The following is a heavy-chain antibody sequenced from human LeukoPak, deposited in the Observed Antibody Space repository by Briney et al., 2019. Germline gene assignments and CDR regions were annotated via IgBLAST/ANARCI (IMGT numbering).Heavy chain of an antibody. CDR3: AKVRGGSYLEIDY. CDR2: ISGSGGST. J-gene: IGHJ4*02. D-gene: IGHD1-26*01. V-gene: IGHV3-23*01. Sequence: PGGSLRLSCAASGFIVSSNYMSRVRQAPGKGLEWVSVISGSGGSTDYADSVKGRFTISRDNSENRLYLQMNSLRAEDSAVYYCAKVRGGSYLEIDYWGQGTLVTVST. CDR1: GFIVSSNY.